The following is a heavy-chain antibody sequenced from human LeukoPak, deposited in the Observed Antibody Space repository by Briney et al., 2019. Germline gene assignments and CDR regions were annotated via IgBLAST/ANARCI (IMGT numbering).Heavy chain of an antibody. CDR3: ARPYGSGSYFDY. V-gene: IGHV4-39*01. CDR2: IYYSGST. D-gene: IGHD3-10*01. Sequence: STETLSLTCTVSGGSISSSSYYSGWIRQPPGKGLEWIGSIYYSGSTYYNPSLKSRVTITVDTSKNQFSLKLSSVTGADTAVYYCARPYGSGSYFDYWGQGTLVTVSS. J-gene: IGHJ4*02. CDR1: GGSISSSSYY.